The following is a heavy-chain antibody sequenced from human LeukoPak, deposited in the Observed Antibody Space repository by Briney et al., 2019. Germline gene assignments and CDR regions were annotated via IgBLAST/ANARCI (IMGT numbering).Heavy chain of an antibody. V-gene: IGHV4-4*07. CDR1: GGSICSYY. D-gene: IGHD6-19*01. Sequence: SETLSLTSTVSGGSICSYYWSWIRQPAGKGLEWIGRIYTSGSTNYNPSLKSRVTMSVDTSKNQFSLKLSSVTAADTAVYYCVRAVAATAPDYFDYWGQGTLVTVSS. CDR2: IYTSGST. CDR3: VRAVAATAPDYFDY. J-gene: IGHJ4*02.